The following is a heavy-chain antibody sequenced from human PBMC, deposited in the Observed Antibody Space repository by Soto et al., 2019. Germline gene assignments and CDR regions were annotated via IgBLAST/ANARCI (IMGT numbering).Heavy chain of an antibody. J-gene: IGHJ3*02. Sequence: SETLSLTCTVSGGSISSSSYYWGWIRQPPGKGLEWIESIYYSGSTYYNPSLKSRVTISVDTSKNQFSLKLSSVTAADTAVYYCARGLREVTAIKLTDAFDIWGQGTMVTVSS. CDR2: IYYSGST. CDR1: GGSISSSSYY. D-gene: IGHD2-21*02. CDR3: ARGLREVTAIKLTDAFDI. V-gene: IGHV4-39*01.